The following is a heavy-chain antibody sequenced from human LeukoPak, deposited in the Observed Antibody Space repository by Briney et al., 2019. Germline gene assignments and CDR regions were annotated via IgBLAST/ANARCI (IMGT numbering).Heavy chain of an antibody. CDR2: INPNSGGT. J-gene: IGHJ6*03. Sequence: ASVKVSCKASGYTFTVYYMHWVRQAPGQGLEWMGRINPNSGGTNYAQKFQGRVTMTRDTSISTAYMELSRLRSDDTAVYYCARDKGSSTFGAYYHYMDVWGKGTTVTVSS. CDR1: GYTFTVYY. D-gene: IGHD2-2*01. V-gene: IGHV1-2*06. CDR3: ARDKGSSTFGAYYHYMDV.